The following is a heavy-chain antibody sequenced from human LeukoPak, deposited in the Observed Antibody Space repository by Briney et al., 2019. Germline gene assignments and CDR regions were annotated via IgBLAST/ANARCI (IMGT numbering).Heavy chain of an antibody. CDR1: GGSISSYY. Sequence: SETLSLTCTVSGGSISSYYWSWIRQPAGKGLEWIGRIYSSGSTDYNPSLKSRVTMSVDTSKNKFSLKLSSVTAADTAVCFCARGFRGDNFDYWGQGTLVTVSS. CDR2: IYSSGST. D-gene: IGHD7-27*01. CDR3: ARGFRGDNFDY. V-gene: IGHV4-4*07. J-gene: IGHJ4*02.